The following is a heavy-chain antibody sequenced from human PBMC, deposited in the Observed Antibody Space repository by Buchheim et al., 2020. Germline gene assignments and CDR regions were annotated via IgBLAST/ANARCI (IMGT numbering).Heavy chain of an antibody. V-gene: IGHV3-33*01. Sequence: QVQLVESGGGVVQPGRSLRLSCAASGFTFSSYGMHWVRQAPGKGLEWVAVIWYDGSNKYYADSVKGRFTISRDNSKNTLYLLMNSLRAEDTAVYYCAREGVSSSSSVFWCYPWSKGT. CDR2: IWYDGSNK. CDR3: AREGVSSSSSVFWCYP. D-gene: IGHD6-6*01. CDR1: GFTFSSYG. J-gene: IGHJ5*02.